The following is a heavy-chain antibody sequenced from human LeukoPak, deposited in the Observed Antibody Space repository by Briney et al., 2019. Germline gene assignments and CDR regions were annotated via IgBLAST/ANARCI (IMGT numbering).Heavy chain of an antibody. CDR3: ARGAVAGTFDY. V-gene: IGHV4-59*01. D-gene: IGHD6-19*01. CDR2: IYYSGST. J-gene: IGHJ4*02. CDR1: GGSISSYY. Sequence: SETLPLTCTVSGGSISSYYWSWIRQPPGKGLVWIGYIYYSGSTNYNPSLKSRVTISVDTSKNQFSLKLSSVTAADTAVYYCARGAVAGTFDYWGQGTLVTVSS.